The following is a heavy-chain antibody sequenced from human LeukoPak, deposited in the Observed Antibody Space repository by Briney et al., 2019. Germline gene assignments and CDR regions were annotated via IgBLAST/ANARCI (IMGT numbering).Heavy chain of an antibody. D-gene: IGHD3-16*01. Sequence: GGSLRPSCAASGFTFSDYYMSWIRQAPGKGLEWVSDISSGGSTIYYADSVKGRFTISRDNAKNSLYLQMNSLRAVDTAVYYCARVALSTLGGVLDYWGQGTLVTVSS. J-gene: IGHJ4*02. CDR3: ARVALSTLGGVLDY. CDR1: GFTFSDYY. CDR2: ISSGGSTI. V-gene: IGHV3-11*01.